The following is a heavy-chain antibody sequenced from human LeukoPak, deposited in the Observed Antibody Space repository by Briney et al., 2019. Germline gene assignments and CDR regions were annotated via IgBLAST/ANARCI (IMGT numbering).Heavy chain of an antibody. CDR2: ISGSGGST. J-gene: IGHJ3*02. Sequence: GGSLRLSCAASGFTFSSHAMSWVRQAPGKGLDWVSGISGSGGSTHYTDSVKGRFTISRDNSKNTLNLQMNSLRAEDTAVYYCAKHSSGWYNDAFDKWGQGTMVTVSS. V-gene: IGHV3-23*01. CDR1: GFTFSSHA. CDR3: AKHSSGWYNDAFDK. D-gene: IGHD6-19*01.